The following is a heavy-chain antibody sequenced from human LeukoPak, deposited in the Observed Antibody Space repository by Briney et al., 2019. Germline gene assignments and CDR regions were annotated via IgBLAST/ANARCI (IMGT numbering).Heavy chain of an antibody. CDR1: GFTVSSDY. V-gene: IGHV3-49*04. CDR3: TRDRGAYNLYDY. D-gene: IGHD1-1*01. Sequence: GGSLRLSCAASGFTVSSDYMSWVRQAPGKGLEWVGFIRSKAYGETADYAASVKGRFTISRDDSKAIAYLQMNSLKTEDTAVYHCTRDRGAYNLYDYWGQGTLVTVSS. J-gene: IGHJ4*02. CDR2: IRSKAYGETA.